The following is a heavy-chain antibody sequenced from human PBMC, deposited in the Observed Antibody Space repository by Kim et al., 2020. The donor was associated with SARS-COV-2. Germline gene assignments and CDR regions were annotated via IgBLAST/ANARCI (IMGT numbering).Heavy chain of an antibody. CDR3: ANGDSSGYYYVTEGGGVARFDY. D-gene: IGHD3-22*01. V-gene: IGHV4-39*07. CDR2: IYYSGST. CDR1: GGSISSSSYY. J-gene: IGHJ4*02. Sequence: SETLSLTCTVSGGSISSSSYYWGWIRQPPGKGLEWIGSIYYSGSTYYNPSLKSRVTISVDTSKNQFSLKLSSVTAADTAVYYCANGDSSGYYYVTEGGGVARFDYWGQGTLVTVSS.